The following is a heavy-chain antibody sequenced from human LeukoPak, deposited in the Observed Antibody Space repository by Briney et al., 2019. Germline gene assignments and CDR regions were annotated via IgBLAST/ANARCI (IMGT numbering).Heavy chain of an antibody. D-gene: IGHD3-10*01. CDR1: GYTFTSYG. CDR3: ARDYAPVTDRLLWFGRGPDWFDP. V-gene: IGHV1-18*01. Sequence: ASVKVSCKASGYTFTSYGISWVRQAPGQGLEWMGWISAYNGNTNYAQKLQGRVTMTTDTSTSTAYMELRSLRSDDTAVYYCARDYAPVTDRLLWFGRGPDWFDPWGQGTLVTVSS. J-gene: IGHJ5*02. CDR2: ISAYNGNT.